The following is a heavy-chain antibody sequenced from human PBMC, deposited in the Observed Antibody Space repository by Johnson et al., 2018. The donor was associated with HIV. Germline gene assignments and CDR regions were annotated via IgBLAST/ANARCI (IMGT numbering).Heavy chain of an antibody. V-gene: IGHV3-23*04. J-gene: IGHJ3*02. CDR3: ARHSTSSTMGAFDI. CDR1: GFAFSSYA. D-gene: IGHD6-6*01. Sequence: MQLVESGGGLVQPGGSLRLSCAASGFAFSSYAMTWVRQAPGKGLEWVSAISGSGGSTYYADSVKGQFTISRDNSKNTLYLQMNSLRAEDTAVYYCARHSTSSTMGAFDIWGQGTMVTVSS. CDR2: ISGSGGST.